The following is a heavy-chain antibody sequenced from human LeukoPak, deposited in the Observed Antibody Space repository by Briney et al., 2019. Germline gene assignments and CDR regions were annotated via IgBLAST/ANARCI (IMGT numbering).Heavy chain of an antibody. J-gene: IGHJ4*02. Sequence: PGGSLRLSCAASGFTVSSNYMSWVRQAPGKGLEWVSAIYSGGSTYYADSVKGRFTISRDNSKNTLYRQMNSLRAEDTAVYYCASEVVVAATPFDYWREGTLVTVSS. V-gene: IGHV3-53*01. CDR1: GFTVSSNY. D-gene: IGHD2-15*01. CDR3: ASEVVVAATPFDY. CDR2: IYSGGST.